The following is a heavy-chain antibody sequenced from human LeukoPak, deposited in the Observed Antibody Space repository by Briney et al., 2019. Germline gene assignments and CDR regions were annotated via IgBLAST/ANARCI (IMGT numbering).Heavy chain of an antibody. CDR2: IKQDGSEK. J-gene: IGHJ3*02. CDR3: ARDPPPQWELDAFDI. Sequence: PGGSLRLSCAASGFTFSSYWMSWVRQAPEKGLEWVANIKQDGSEKYYVDSVKGRFTISRDNAKNSLYLQMNSLRAEDTAVYYCARDPPPQWELDAFDIWGQGTMVTVSS. D-gene: IGHD1-26*01. CDR1: GFTFSSYW. V-gene: IGHV3-7*01.